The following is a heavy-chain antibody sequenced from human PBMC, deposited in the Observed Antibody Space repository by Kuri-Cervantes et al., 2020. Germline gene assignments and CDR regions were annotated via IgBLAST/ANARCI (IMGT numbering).Heavy chain of an antibody. CDR3: ASGGGHSSDHYYLAY. CDR1: GFTFSSYS. J-gene: IGHJ4*02. CDR2: ISSSSSTI. V-gene: IGHV3-48*04. Sequence: GESLKISCAASGFTFSSYSMNWVRQAPGKGLEWVSYISSSSSTIYYADPVKGRITISRDNAKNSVYLQVNSLRAEDTAVYYCASGGGHSSDHYYLAYWGQGTLVTVSS. D-gene: IGHD3-22*01.